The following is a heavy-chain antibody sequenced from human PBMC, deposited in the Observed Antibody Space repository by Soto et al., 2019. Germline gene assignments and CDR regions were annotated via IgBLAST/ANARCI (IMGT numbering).Heavy chain of an antibody. Sequence: QVQLVQSGAEVKKPGSSVKVSCKASGGTFSSYTISWVRQAPGQGLEWMGRIIPILGIANYAQKFQGRVTITADKSTSTADMELSSLRSEDTAVYYCARTYDYGDYLGWFDPWGQGTLVTVSS. D-gene: IGHD4-17*01. J-gene: IGHJ5*02. CDR1: GGTFSSYT. CDR3: ARTYDYGDYLGWFDP. CDR2: IIPILGIA. V-gene: IGHV1-69*02.